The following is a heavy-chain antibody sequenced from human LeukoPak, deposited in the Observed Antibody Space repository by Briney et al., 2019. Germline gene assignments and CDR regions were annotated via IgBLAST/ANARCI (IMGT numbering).Heavy chain of an antibody. CDR2: ISGSGGST. CDR1: GFTFSSHA. CDR3: AKGKQQLAYYFDY. V-gene: IGHV3-23*01. Sequence: QTGGSLRLSCAASGFTFSSHAMSWVRQASGKGLEWVSAISGSGGSTYYADSVKGRFTISRDNSKNTLYLQMNSLRAEDTAVYYCAKGKQQLAYYFDYWGQGTLVTVSS. J-gene: IGHJ4*02. D-gene: IGHD6-13*01.